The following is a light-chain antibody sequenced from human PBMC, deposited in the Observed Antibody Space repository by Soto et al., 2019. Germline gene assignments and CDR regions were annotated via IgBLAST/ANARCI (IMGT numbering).Light chain of an antibody. J-gene: IGKJ4*01. CDR3: QQYDTSPLT. CDR2: GAS. CDR1: QSISRSY. Sequence: EIVLTQSPGTLSLSPGERATLSCRASQSISRSYLAWYQQKPGQRPRLLIYGASSRATGIPDRFSGSESVTDFTLTISRLEPEDFAVYYCQQYDTSPLTFGGGTKVEIK. V-gene: IGKV3-20*01.